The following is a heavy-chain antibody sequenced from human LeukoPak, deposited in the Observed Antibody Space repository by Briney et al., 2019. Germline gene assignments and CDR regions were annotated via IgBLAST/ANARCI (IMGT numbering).Heavy chain of an antibody. CDR1: GYSLTSYC. V-gene: IGHV1-18*01. D-gene: IGHD3-22*01. J-gene: IGHJ4*02. CDR3: ARGSYYDSSGYYRRLSHDY. CDR2: ISAYNGNT. Sequence: ASVYVSCKVSGYSLTSYCISWVRQPPGQGLEWMGWISAYNGNTNYAQTLQGRVTMTTDTSTSTAYMELRSLRSDDTAVYYCARGSYYDSSGYYRRLSHDYWGQGTLVTVSS.